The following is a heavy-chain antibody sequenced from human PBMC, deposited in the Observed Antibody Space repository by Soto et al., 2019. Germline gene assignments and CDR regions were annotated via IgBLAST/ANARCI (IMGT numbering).Heavy chain of an antibody. J-gene: IGHJ4*02. CDR3: ARGRGSSWTLDY. V-gene: IGHV1-2*02. CDR1: GYTFTGYY. CDR2: INPNSGGT. D-gene: IGHD6-13*01. Sequence: ASVKVSCKASGYTFTGYYMHWVREAPGQGLEWMGWINPNSGGTNYAQKFQGRVTMTRDTSISTAYMELSRLRSDDTAVYYCARGRGSSWTLDYWGQGTLVTVSS.